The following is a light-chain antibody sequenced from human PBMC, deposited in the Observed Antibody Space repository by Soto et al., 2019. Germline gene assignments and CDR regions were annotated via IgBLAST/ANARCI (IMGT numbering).Light chain of an antibody. CDR2: DAS. CDR1: QSVTNW. V-gene: IGKV1-5*01. J-gene: IGKJ2*01. Sequence: DIQMTQSPSTLSASVGDRVTITCRASQSVTNWLAWYQQKPGKAPNLLIYDASRLQSGIPSRFSGSGSGTEFALTISSQKPDALATYSCQQYTTYPYTFGQGTKLEIK. CDR3: QQYTTYPYT.